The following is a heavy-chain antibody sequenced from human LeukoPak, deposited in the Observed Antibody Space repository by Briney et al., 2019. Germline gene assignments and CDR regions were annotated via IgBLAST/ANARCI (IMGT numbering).Heavy chain of an antibody. J-gene: IGHJ4*02. CDR1: GYTFTGYF. CDR2: INPNSGGT. V-gene: IGHV1-2*02. Sequence: VASVKVSCKASGYTFTGYFIHWVRQAPRQGLEWMGWINPNSGGTNCAQQFQGKVTMTRDTSISTAYMVLSRLTSDDTAVYYCAREINDSGDQPLYYWGQGTLVTVSS. D-gene: IGHD4-17*01. CDR3: AREINDSGDQPLYY.